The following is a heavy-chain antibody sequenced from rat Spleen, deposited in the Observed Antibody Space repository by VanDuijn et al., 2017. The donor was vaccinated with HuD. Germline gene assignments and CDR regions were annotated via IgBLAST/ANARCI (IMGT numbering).Heavy chain of an antibody. J-gene: IGHJ2*01. V-gene: IGHV5S23*01. CDR3: ARHWGY. CDR1: GFTFSSYD. Sequence: EVQLVESDGGLVQPGRSLKLSCAASGFTFSSYDMAWVRQAPTKGLEWVASISHSGGSAYYRDSTKGRFTVSRDNAKSTLYLQMDSLRSADTATYYCARHWGYWGQGVMVTVSS. CDR2: ISHSGGSA. D-gene: IGHD4-6*01.